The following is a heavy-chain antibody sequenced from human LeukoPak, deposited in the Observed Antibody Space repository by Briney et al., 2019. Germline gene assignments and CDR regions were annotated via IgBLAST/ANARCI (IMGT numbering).Heavy chain of an antibody. J-gene: IGHJ4*02. CDR2: ISGSGGST. Sequence: PGGSLRLSCAASGFTFSSYAMGWVRQAPGKGLEWVSAISGSGGSTYYADSVKGRFTISRDNSKNTLYLQMSSLRAEDTALYYCANYNSDWYDDYWGQGTLVTVSS. CDR1: GFTFSSYA. D-gene: IGHD6-19*01. V-gene: IGHV3-23*01. CDR3: ANYNSDWYDDY.